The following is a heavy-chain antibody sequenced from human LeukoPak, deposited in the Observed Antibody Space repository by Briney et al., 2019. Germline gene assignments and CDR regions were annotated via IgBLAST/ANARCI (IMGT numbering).Heavy chain of an antibody. CDR1: GGSFSGDY. D-gene: IGHD6-13*01. Sequence: SETLSLTCAVYGGSFSGDYWSSIRQPPGKGRECSGEINHSGSTNYNPSLKSRVTISVDTSKNQFSLKLSSVTAADTAVYYCARGQGGSSWYHPRSPFDYWGQGTLVTVSS. CDR2: INHSGST. J-gene: IGHJ4*02. V-gene: IGHV4-34*01. CDR3: ARGQGGSSWYHPRSPFDY.